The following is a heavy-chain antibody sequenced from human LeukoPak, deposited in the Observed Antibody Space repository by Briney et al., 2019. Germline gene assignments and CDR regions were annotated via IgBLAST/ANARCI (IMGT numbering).Heavy chain of an antibody. D-gene: IGHD2-15*01. CDR3: ARAFYCSGGSCYSNWFDP. CDR1: GGSISSGGYY. CDR2: IYYSGST. Sequence: SQTLSLTCTVSGGSISSGGYYWSWIRQHPGKGLEWIGYIYYSGSTYYNPSLKSRVTISVDTSKNQFSLKLSSVTAADTAVYYCARAFYCSGGSCYSNWFDPWGQGTLVTLSS. J-gene: IGHJ5*02. V-gene: IGHV4-31*03.